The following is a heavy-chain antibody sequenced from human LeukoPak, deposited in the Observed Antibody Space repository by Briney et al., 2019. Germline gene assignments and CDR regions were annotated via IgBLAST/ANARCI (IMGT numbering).Heavy chain of an antibody. D-gene: IGHD6-19*01. V-gene: IGHV3-30*02. CDR3: ARDRAIAVDVGVDY. Sequence: GGSLRLSCAASGFTFSSYGTHWVRQAPGKGLEWVAFIRYDGSNKYYADSVKGRFTISRDNAKNSLYLQMNSLRVEDTALYYCARDRAIAVDVGVDYWGQGTLVTVSS. CDR1: GFTFSSYG. CDR2: IRYDGSNK. J-gene: IGHJ4*02.